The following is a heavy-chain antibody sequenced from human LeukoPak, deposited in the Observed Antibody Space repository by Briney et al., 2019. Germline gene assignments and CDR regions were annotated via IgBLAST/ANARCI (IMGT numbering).Heavy chain of an antibody. V-gene: IGHV3-30-3*01. CDR2: ISYDGSNK. Sequence: GGSLRVCCAASGFTFTSYAMHWVRQAPGKGLERVAVISYDGSNKYYADSVKGRFTISRDNSKNTLYLQMNSLRAEGTAVYYCARPYYDFWSGYYTGVFDYWGQGTLVTVSS. J-gene: IGHJ4*02. D-gene: IGHD3-3*01. CDR3: ARPYYDFWSGYYTGVFDY. CDR1: GFTFTSYA.